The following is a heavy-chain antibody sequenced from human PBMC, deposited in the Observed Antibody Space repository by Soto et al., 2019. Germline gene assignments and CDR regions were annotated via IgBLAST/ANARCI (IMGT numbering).Heavy chain of an antibody. CDR1: GFTFSSYA. J-gene: IGHJ4*02. CDR3: AKGRVVTATDFDY. D-gene: IGHD2-21*02. V-gene: IGHV3-23*01. Sequence: EVQLLESGGGLVQTGGSLRLSCAASGFTFSSYAMSWVRQAPGKGLEWVSAISGSGGSTYYADSVKGRFTISRDNSKNTLYLLMNSLRAEDTSVYYCAKGRVVTATDFDYWGQGTLVTVSS. CDR2: ISGSGGST.